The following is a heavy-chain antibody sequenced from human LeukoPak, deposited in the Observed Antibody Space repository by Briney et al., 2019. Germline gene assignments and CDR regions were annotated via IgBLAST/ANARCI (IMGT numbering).Heavy chain of an antibody. CDR3: ARTMVRGAPRYYFDY. CDR1: GGSISSYY. CDR2: IYYSGST. J-gene: IGHJ4*02. Sequence: SETLSLTCTVSGGSISSYYWSWIRQPPGKGLEWIRYIYYSGSTNYNPSLKSRVTISVDTSKNQFSLKLSSVTAADTAVYYCARTMVRGAPRYYFDYWGQGTLVTVSS. V-gene: IGHV4-59*08. D-gene: IGHD3-10*01.